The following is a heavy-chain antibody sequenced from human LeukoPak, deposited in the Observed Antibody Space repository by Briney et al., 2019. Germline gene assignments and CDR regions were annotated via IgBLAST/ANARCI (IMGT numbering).Heavy chain of an antibody. CDR3: TRDREVGSTTEGFWYFDL. J-gene: IGHJ2*01. D-gene: IGHD1-26*01. CDR2: IIPILALP. V-gene: IGHV1-69*04. CDR1: GGTFSSNY. Sequence: SVKVSCKASGGTFSSNYVSWVRQAPGQGLEWMGRIIPILALPNYAHKFQGRITITADKSATTAYMELSSLTSEDTAVYYCTRDREVGSTTEGFWYFDLWGRGTLVTVFS.